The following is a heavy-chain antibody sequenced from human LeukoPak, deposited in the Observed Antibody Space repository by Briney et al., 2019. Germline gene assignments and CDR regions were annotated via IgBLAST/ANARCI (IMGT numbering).Heavy chain of an antibody. Sequence: ASVKVSFKASGSTFTGYYMHWVRQAPGQGLEWMGWINPNSGGTNYAQKFQGRVTMTRDTSISTAYMELSRLRSDDTAVYYCASEPYYYDSSGYYNDYWGQGTLVTVSS. J-gene: IGHJ4*02. V-gene: IGHV1-2*02. CDR2: INPNSGGT. CDR1: GSTFTGYY. CDR3: ASEPYYYDSSGYYNDY. D-gene: IGHD3-22*01.